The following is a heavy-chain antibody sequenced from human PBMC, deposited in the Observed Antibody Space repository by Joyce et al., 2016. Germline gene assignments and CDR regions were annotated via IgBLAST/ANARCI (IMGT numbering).Heavy chain of an antibody. Sequence: DVQLVESGGGLVQPGGSLRLSCTASGFTVGGNYMSWVRQVPGKGLEWVAVIHSGGDTFYADCVKGRFTISRDNSMNTFSLQMNSLGAEDSAVYYCARDMWRSPGMGGYYFDYWGQGTLVTVSS. CDR3: ARDMWRSPGMGGYYFDY. D-gene: IGHD1-14*01. J-gene: IGHJ4*02. CDR2: IHSGGDT. CDR1: GFTVGGNY. V-gene: IGHV3-66*01.